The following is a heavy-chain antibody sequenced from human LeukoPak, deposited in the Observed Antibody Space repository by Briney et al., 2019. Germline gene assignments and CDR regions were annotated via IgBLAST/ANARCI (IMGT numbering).Heavy chain of an antibody. Sequence: PGGSLRLSCAASGFTFSSYGMHWVRQAPGKGLEWVAVIWYDGSNKYYADSVKGRFTISRDNFKNTLYLQMNSLRAEDTAVYYCAKGIRLVRGVMEYYFDYWGQGTLVTVPS. V-gene: IGHV3-33*06. CDR1: GFTFSSYG. CDR3: AKGIRLVRGVMEYYFDY. D-gene: IGHD3-10*01. CDR2: IWYDGSNK. J-gene: IGHJ4*02.